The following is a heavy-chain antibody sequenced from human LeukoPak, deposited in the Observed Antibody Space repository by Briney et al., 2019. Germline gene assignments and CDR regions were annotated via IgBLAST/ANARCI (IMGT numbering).Heavy chain of an antibody. Sequence: SVKVSCKASGGTFSSYAISCVRQAPGQGLEWMGGIIPIFGTANYAQKFQGRVTITADESTSTAYMELSSLRSEDTAVYYCSRGQTLPGVKYYFDRWGQGTLVTVSS. D-gene: IGHD2-8*01. J-gene: IGHJ4*02. CDR3: SRGQTLPGVKYYFDR. V-gene: IGHV1-69*01. CDR1: GGTFSSYA. CDR2: IIPIFGTA.